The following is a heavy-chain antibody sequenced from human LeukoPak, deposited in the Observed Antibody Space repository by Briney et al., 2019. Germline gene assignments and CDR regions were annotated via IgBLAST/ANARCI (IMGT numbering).Heavy chain of an antibody. J-gene: IGHJ4*02. V-gene: IGHV4-39*07. CDR3: ARGRKSLWFGTRIAPGFDY. CDR1: GGSVSRSPYY. D-gene: IGHD3-10*01. Sequence: SETLFLTCTVSGGSVSRSPYYWGWIRQPPGKGLEWIGEINHSGSTNYNPSLKSRVTISVDTSKNQFSLKLSSVTAADTAVYYCARGRKSLWFGTRIAPGFDYWGQGTLVTVSS. CDR2: INHSGST.